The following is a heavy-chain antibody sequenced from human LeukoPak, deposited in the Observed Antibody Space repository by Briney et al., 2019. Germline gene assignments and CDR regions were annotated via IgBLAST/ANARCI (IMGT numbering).Heavy chain of an antibody. CDR1: GGFVSSSSYF. CDR3: ARHGGAAAAIDY. CDR2: IYYSGTT. J-gene: IGHJ4*02. D-gene: IGHD6-13*01. V-gene: IGHV4-39*01. Sequence: SETLSLTCTVSGGFVSSSSYFWGWIRQPPGKRLDWIGSIYYSGTTYHNPSLKSRITISVDTSKNQFSLKLSSVTAADTAVYYCARHGGAAAAIDYWGQGTLVTVSS.